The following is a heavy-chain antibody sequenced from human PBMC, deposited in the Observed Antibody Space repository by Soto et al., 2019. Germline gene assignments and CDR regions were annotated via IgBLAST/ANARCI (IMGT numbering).Heavy chain of an antibody. CDR1: GYTFTSYG. V-gene: IGHV1-18*01. CDR3: ARVVGALGHWFDP. Sequence: ASVKVSCKASGYTFTSYGLSWVRQAPGQGLEWMGRISAYNYNTNYAQKLQGRVTMTTDTSTSTAYMELRSLRSDDTAVYYCARVVGALGHWFDPCGQGTLVTVSS. D-gene: IGHD1-26*01. J-gene: IGHJ5*02. CDR2: ISAYNYNT.